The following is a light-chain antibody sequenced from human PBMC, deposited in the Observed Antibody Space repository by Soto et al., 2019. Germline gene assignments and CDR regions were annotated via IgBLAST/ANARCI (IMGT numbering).Light chain of an antibody. V-gene: IGKV3-15*01. CDR1: QSVDSN. CDR3: QQYKNWPL. CDR2: GAS. J-gene: IGKJ5*01. Sequence: VLTPSQDTLSLSPGERAAISCRASQSVDSNYLAWYQQKPGQPPRLLIYGASTRATGIPARFSGSGFGTEFTLTISSLQSEDFAVYYCQQYKNWPLFGQGTRLEIK.